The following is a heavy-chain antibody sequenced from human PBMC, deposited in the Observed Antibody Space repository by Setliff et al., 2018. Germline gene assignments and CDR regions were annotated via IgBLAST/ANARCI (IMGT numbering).Heavy chain of an antibody. J-gene: IGHJ4*02. CDR2: IYYSGST. Sequence: SETLSLTCTVSGGSISSGGYYWSWIRQHTGMGLEWIGYIYYSGSTYHNPYLKTLVTISVDTSKNQFSLKLSSVTAADTAVYYCTRGPNLYGDLDSWGLGTLVTVSS. CDR1: GGSISSGGYY. CDR3: TRGPNLYGDLDS. V-gene: IGHV4-31*01. D-gene: IGHD4-17*01.